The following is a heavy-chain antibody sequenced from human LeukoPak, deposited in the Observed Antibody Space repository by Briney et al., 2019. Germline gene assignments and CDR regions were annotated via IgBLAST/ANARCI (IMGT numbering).Heavy chain of an antibody. D-gene: IGHD3-10*01. J-gene: IGHJ4*02. CDR1: GFNVSNNY. Sequence: PGGCLRLSCAASGFNVSNNYMNWVRQAPGKGLEWVSVIFSSGPTYYADSVKGRFTISRDTSKNALYLQINSLRAEDTAVYYCAISGLGFGEFRGLDYWGQGTLVTVSS. V-gene: IGHV3-53*01. CDR2: IFSSGPT. CDR3: AISGLGFGEFRGLDY.